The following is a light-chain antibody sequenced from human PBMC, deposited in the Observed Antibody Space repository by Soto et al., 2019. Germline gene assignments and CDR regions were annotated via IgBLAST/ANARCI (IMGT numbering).Light chain of an antibody. CDR1: LSVSSSY. Sequence: EIVLTQSPGSLSLSPGERATLSCRASLSVSSSYLAWYQQKPGQAPRLLIYGASTRATGIPDRFSGSGSGKDFTLTISGLEPEDFAVYYCQQYGNSPWTFGQGTQVEIK. CDR2: GAS. V-gene: IGKV3-20*01. J-gene: IGKJ1*01. CDR3: QQYGNSPWT.